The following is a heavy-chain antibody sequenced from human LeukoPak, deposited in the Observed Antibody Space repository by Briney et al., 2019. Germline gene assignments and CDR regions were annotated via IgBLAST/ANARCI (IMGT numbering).Heavy chain of an antibody. Sequence: SVKVSCKASGGTFSSYAISWVRQAPGQGLEWMGRIIPIFGAANYAQKFQGRVTITTDESTSTAYMELSSLSSEDTAVYYCASDCSGGSCYWWFDPWGRGTLVTVSS. D-gene: IGHD2-15*01. CDR1: GGTFSSYA. V-gene: IGHV1-69*05. CDR3: ASDCSGGSCYWWFDP. J-gene: IGHJ5*02. CDR2: IIPIFGAA.